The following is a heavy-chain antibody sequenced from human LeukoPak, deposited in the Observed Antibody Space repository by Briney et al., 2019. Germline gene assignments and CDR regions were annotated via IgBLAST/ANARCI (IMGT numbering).Heavy chain of an antibody. V-gene: IGHV3-23*01. Sequence: GGSLRLSCAASGFTFSNAWMSWVRQAPGKGLEWASAISGSGGSTYYADSVKGRFTISRDNSKNTLYLQMNSLRAEDTAVYYCAKDQITMVRGVDRGPDYWGQGTLVTVPS. CDR1: GFTFSNAW. CDR2: ISGSGGST. J-gene: IGHJ4*02. D-gene: IGHD3-10*01. CDR3: AKDQITMVRGVDRGPDY.